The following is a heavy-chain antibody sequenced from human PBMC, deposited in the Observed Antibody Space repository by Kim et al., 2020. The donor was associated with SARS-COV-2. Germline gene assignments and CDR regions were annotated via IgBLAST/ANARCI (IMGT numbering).Heavy chain of an antibody. D-gene: IGHD6-13*01. V-gene: IGHV3-23*01. CDR1: GFTFSSYA. CDR2: ISGSGGST. Sequence: GGSLRLSCAASGFTFSSYAMSWVRQAPGKGLEWVSAISGSGGSTYYADSVKGRFTISRDNSKNTLYLQMNSLRAEDTAVYYCAKEQVAAAGPDTNAFDIWGQGTMVTVSS. J-gene: IGHJ3*02. CDR3: AKEQVAAAGPDTNAFDI.